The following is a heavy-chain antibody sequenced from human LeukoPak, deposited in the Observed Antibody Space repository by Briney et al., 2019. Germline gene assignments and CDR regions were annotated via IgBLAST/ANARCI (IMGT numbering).Heavy chain of an antibody. J-gene: IGHJ4*02. CDR2: IWPDGSNQ. CDR1: GFTFSTFG. D-gene: IGHD1-1*01. V-gene: IGHV3-30*02. CDR3: AKDDKPDGNRYFDY. Sequence: GGSLRLSCAASGFTFSTFGMHWVRRAPGKGLEWLTSIWPDGSNQYYADSVKGRLTISRDNSESTLYLQMNSLRAEDSAVYYCAKDDKPDGNRYFDYWGQGTPVTVSS.